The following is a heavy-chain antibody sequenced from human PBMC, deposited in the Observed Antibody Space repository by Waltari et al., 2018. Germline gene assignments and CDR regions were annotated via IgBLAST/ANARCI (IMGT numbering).Heavy chain of an antibody. V-gene: IGHV1-69*13. J-gene: IGHJ6*02. CDR2: SIPIFGTA. CDR1: GGTFSSYA. CDR3: ARDSGPIIAVAGRGEYYGMDV. D-gene: IGHD6-19*01. Sequence: QVQLVQSGAEVKKPGSSVKVSCKASGGTFSSYAISWVRQAPGQGREWRGGSIPIFGTANYAQKFQGRVTMTADESTSTAYMELSSLRSEDTAVYYCARDSGPIIAVAGRGEYYGMDVWGQGTTVTVSS.